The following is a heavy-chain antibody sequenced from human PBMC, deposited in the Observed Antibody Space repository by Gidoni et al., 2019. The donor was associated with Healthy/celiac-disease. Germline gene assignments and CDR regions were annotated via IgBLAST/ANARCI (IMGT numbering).Heavy chain of an antibody. CDR2: IYYSGST. CDR1: GGSISSSSYY. J-gene: IGHJ4*02. Sequence: LQLQESGPGLVKPSATLSLTCTVSGGSISSSSYYWGWIRQPPGKGLEWIGSIYYSGSTYYNPSLKSRVTISVDTSKNQFSLKLSSVTAADTAVYYCARLFSFAGDYWGQGTLVTVSS. V-gene: IGHV4-39*01. D-gene: IGHD2-2*01. CDR3: ARLFSFAGDY.